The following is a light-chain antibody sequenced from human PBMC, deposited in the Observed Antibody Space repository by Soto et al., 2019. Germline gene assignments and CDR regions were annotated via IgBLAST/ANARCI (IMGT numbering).Light chain of an antibody. CDR2: KAS. V-gene: IGKV1-5*03. CDR3: NHYHTYPWT. J-gene: IGKJ1*01. CDR1: QSISSY. Sequence: DVQSTQSPSTLSASVGDRVTITWRASQSISSYLNWYQQKPGKAPRLLIYKASHLENGVTSRFSGSGSGKEFNLPIRRLQNGDSANYSCNHYHTYPWTFVRGTKV.